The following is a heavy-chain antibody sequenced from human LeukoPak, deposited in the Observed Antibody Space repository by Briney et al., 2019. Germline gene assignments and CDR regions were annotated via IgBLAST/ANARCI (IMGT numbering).Heavy chain of an antibody. J-gene: IGHJ4*02. CDR1: GFTFSSFA. V-gene: IGHV3-30*04. CDR2: ISYDASNK. Sequence: PGGSLRLSCAASGFTFSSFAMHWVRQAPGKGLEWVAIISYDASNKYYADSVKGRFTISRDNAKNSLYLQMNSLRAEDTAVYYCARAGFTFSDYFGSFFDYWGQGTLVTVSS. D-gene: IGHD3-10*01. CDR3: ARAGFTFSDYFGSFFDY.